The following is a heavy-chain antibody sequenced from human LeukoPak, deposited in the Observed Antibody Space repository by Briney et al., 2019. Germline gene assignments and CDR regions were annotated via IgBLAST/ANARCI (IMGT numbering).Heavy chain of an antibody. CDR2: IKSKTDRWTT. D-gene: IGHD3-3*01. Sequence: GGSLRLSCAASGFTFSNAWMSWVRQAPGKGLEWVGRIKSKTDRWTTDYAAPVKGRFTISRDDSKNTLYLEMYSLKTEDTAMYYCMYFWSGSSLVDYWGQGTLVTVSS. J-gene: IGHJ4*02. V-gene: IGHV3-15*01. CDR3: MYFWSGSSLVDY. CDR1: GFTFSNAW.